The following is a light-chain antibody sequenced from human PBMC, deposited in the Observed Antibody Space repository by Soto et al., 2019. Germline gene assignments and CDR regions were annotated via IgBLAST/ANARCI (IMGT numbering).Light chain of an antibody. V-gene: IGKV1-33*01. CDR2: DAS. J-gene: IGKJ1*01. CDR1: QDISNY. CDR3: QQYDNLWT. Sequence: DIQMTQSPSSLSASVGDRVTITCQASQDISNYLNWYQQKPGKAPKLLIYDASNLETGVPSRFSGSGSGTDFTITISSLQPEYIATYYCQQYDNLWTFGQGTKVEIK.